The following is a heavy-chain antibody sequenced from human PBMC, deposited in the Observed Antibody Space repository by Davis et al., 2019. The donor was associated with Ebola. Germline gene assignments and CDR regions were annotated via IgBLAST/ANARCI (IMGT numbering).Heavy chain of an antibody. D-gene: IGHD2-2*03. CDR2: FHPGTSDL. Sequence: GESLKISCKGSGYKFNSNWIGWVRQMPGKGLEWMGNFHPGTSDLKYSPSFQGQVTISADRSTSTVYLQWSSLKDSDTAMYYCARRALDQHYYYYMDVWGKGTTVTVS. J-gene: IGHJ6*03. V-gene: IGHV5-51*01. CDR1: GYKFNSNW. CDR3: ARRALDQHYYYYMDV.